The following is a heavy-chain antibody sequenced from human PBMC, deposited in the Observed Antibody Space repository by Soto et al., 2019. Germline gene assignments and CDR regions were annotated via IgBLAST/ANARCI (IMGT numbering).Heavy chain of an antibody. CDR2: ISDDGSRA. V-gene: IGHV3-74*01. J-gene: IGHJ4*02. CDR1: GFTFSMYW. D-gene: IGHD3-10*01. Sequence: EVQLVESGGDLVQPGGSLRLSCTASGFTFSMYWMHWVRQVPGKGPEWVSRISDDGSRADYADSVKGRFTISRDNAKNTLYWEMHVLRADDTAVYYCTRGPRPSSVGTGAFWGQGTPVTVSS. CDR3: TRGPRPSSVGTGAF.